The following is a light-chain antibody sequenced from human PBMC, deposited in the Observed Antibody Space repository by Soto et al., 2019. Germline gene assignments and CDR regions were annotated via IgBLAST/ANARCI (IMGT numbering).Light chain of an antibody. J-gene: IGKJ1*01. CDR1: QSVSSY. CDR3: QQYGSWT. V-gene: IGKV3-20*01. CDR2: GAS. Sequence: EIVLTQSPATLSLSPGERATLSCGASQSVSSYLAWYQQKPGQAPRLLIYGASNRATGVPDRFSGSGSGTDFTLTISRLEPEDFAVYYCQQYGSWTFGQGTKVDIK.